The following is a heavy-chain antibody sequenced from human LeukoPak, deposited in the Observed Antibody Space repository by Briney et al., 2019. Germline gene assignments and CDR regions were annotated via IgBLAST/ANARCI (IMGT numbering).Heavy chain of an antibody. Sequence: SETLSLTCTVSGCSISSYYWSWIRQPPGKGLEWIGYIYHIGSTNYNPSLKSRVTISEDTSKNQFSLRLSSVTAADTAVYYCARDLAAAGTIDPWGQGTLVTVSS. J-gene: IGHJ5*02. CDR2: IYHIGST. CDR1: GCSISSYY. CDR3: ARDLAAAGTIDP. V-gene: IGHV4-59*01. D-gene: IGHD6-13*01.